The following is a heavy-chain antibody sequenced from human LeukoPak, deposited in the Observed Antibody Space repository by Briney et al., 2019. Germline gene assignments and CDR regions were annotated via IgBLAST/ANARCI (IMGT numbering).Heavy chain of an antibody. CDR3: ASCSLAVAAPRWFDP. V-gene: IGHV4-34*01. CDR1: GGSFSGYY. D-gene: IGHD6-19*01. Sequence: SETLSLTCAVYGGSFSGYYWSWIRQPPGEGLEWIGEINHSGSTNYNPSLKSRVTISVDTSKNQFSLKLSSVTAADTAVYYCASCSLAVAAPRWFDPWGQGTLVTVSS. J-gene: IGHJ5*02. CDR2: INHSGST.